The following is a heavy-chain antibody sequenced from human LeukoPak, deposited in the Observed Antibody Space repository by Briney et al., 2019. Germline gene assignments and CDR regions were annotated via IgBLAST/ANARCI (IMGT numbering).Heavy chain of an antibody. CDR1: GFTFSSYA. CDR3: AKDLRASGAVAGTGGVDY. Sequence: PGGSLRLSCAASGFTFSSYAMSWVRQAPGKGLEWVSAISGSDGSTYYADSVKGRFTISRDNSKNTLYLQMNSLRAEDTAVYYCAKDLRASGAVAGTGGVDYWGQGALVTVSS. V-gene: IGHV3-23*01. D-gene: IGHD6-19*01. CDR2: ISGSDGST. J-gene: IGHJ4*02.